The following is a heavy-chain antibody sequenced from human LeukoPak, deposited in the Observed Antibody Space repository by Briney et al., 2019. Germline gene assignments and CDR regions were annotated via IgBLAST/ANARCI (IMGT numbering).Heavy chain of an antibody. CDR1: GGSFSGYY. J-gene: IGHJ6*03. V-gene: IGHV4-59*01. CDR3: ARGATEGFNYYYYYYMDV. CDR2: IYYSGST. Sequence: SETLSLTCAVYGGSFSGYYWSWIRQPPGKGLEWIGYIYYSGSTNYNPSLKSRVTISVDTSKNQFSLKLSSVTAADTAVYYCARGATEGFNYYYYYYMDVWGKGTTVTVSS.